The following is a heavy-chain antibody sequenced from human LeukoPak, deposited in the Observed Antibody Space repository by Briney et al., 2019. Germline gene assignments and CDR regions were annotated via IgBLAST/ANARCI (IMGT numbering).Heavy chain of an antibody. J-gene: IGHJ4*02. V-gene: IGHV1-8*01. CDR3: ARGRPHYDSNGHFPDFDY. D-gene: IGHD3-22*01. CDR2: MNPNSGNT. CDR1: GYTFTSYD. Sequence: ASVKVSCKASGYTFTSYDINWVRQATGQGLEWMGWMNPNSGNTDYAQKFQGRVTMTRNTSIRTAYLELSSLRSEDTAVYYCARGRPHYDSNGHFPDFDYWGQGTLVTVSS.